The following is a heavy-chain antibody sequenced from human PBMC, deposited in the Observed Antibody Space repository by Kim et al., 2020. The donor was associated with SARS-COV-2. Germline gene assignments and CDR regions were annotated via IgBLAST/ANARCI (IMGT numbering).Heavy chain of an antibody. J-gene: IGHJ4*02. Sequence: SETLSLTCTVSGGSISSYYWSWIRQPPGKGLEWIGYIYYSGSTNYNPSLKSRVTISVDTSKNQFSLKLSSVTAADTAVYYCARGGAHYPPGPFDYWGQGTLVTVSS. CDR2: IYYSGST. CDR3: ARGGAHYPPGPFDY. CDR1: GGSISSYY. V-gene: IGHV4-59*01. D-gene: IGHD3-10*01.